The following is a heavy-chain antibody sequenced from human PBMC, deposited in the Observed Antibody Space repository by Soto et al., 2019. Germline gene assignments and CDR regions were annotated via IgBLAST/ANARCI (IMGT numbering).Heavy chain of an antibody. CDR3: VPLYCSSTSCYTGDP. V-gene: IGHV4-34*01. D-gene: IGHD2-2*02. Sequence: SETLSLTCAVYGGSFSGYYWSWIRQPPGKGLEWIGEINHSGSTNYNPSLKSRVTISVDTSKNQFSLKLSSVTAADTAVYYCVPLYCSSTSCYTGDPWGQGTLVTVSS. CDR2: INHSGST. CDR1: GGSFSGYY. J-gene: IGHJ5*02.